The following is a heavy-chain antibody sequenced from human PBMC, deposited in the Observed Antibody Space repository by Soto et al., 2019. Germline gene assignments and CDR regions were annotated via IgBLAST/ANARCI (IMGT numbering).Heavy chain of an antibody. CDR3: ARGMTHQDY. Sequence: SETLSLTCTVSGFSISSGFYWGWVRQPPGKGLEWIGAIYHSGTTYFTPSLKSRVTMAIDTSKNQFSLSLASVAAADTAMYYCARGMTHQDYWGQGTLVTVSS. CDR2: IYHSGTT. J-gene: IGHJ4*02. V-gene: IGHV4-38-2*02. CDR1: GFSISSGFY. D-gene: IGHD6-13*01.